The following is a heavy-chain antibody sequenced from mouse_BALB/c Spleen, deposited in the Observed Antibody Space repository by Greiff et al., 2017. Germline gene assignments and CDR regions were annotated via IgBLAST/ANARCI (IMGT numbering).Heavy chain of an antibody. Sequence: QVQLQQSGAELVKPGASVMLSCQASGYTFTSYYMYWVKQRLGQGLVWIGEINPSNGGTNFNEKFKSKATLTVDKSSSTAYMQLSSLTSEDSAVYYCTRSRGYYGSSYWYCDAGGEGTTVTV. CDR2: INPSNGGT. V-gene: IGHV1S81*02. CDR3: TRSRGYYGSSYWYCDA. D-gene: IGHD1-1*01. J-gene: IGHJ1*01. CDR1: GYTFTSYY.